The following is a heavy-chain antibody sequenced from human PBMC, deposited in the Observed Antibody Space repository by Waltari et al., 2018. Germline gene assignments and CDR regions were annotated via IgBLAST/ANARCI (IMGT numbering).Heavy chain of an antibody. CDR2: IIPIFGTA. V-gene: IGHV1-69*01. CDR1: GGTLAGSA. CDR3: AIGYCTNTSCYGPDYYYYMDV. Sequence: VALVHPGAQVKESGSSVKVACKESGGTLAGSALSWARQTSGQALEWMGGIIPIFGTANYAQKFQGRFTFTADESASTAYMELSSLRSEDTAVYYCAIGYCTNTSCYGPDYYYYMDVWGKGTTVTISS. J-gene: IGHJ6*03. D-gene: IGHD2-2*01.